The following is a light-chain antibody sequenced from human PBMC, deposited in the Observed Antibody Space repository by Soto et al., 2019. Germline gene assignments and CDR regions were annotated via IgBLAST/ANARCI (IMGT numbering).Light chain of an antibody. CDR2: ATS. CDR3: QQTYTVPLT. Sequence: DIQMTQSPSSLSASVGDRVTITCRASQNINTYLNWYQHKPGKAPKPLIFATSRLESGVPSRFSGSGSETDFTLTISDLQPEDFATYYCQQTYTVPLTFGGGTKVDIK. J-gene: IGKJ4*01. CDR1: QNINTY. V-gene: IGKV1-39*01.